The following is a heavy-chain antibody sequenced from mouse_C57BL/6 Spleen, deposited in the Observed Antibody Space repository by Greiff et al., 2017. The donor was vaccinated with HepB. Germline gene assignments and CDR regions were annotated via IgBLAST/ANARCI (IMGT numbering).Heavy chain of an antibody. CDR1: GFSLTSYG. CDR2: IWSGGST. D-gene: IGHD1-1*01. V-gene: IGHV2-2*01. J-gene: IGHJ1*03. Sequence: VQLQQSGPGLVQPSQSLSITCTVSGFSLTSYGVHWVRQSPGKGLEWLGVIWSGGSTDYNAAFISRLSISKDNSKSQVFFKMNSLQADDTAIYYCASYGSSLYFDVWGTGTTVTVSS. CDR3: ASYGSSLYFDV.